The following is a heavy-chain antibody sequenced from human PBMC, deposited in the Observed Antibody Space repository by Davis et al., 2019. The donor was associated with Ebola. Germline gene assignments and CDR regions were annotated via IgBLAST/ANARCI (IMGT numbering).Heavy chain of an antibody. CDR1: GGSISRGGYY. D-gene: IGHD3-10*01. CDR2: IYYSGST. CDR3: ARGGSGGYGMDV. J-gene: IGHJ6*02. V-gene: IGHV4-31*03. Sequence: SETLSLTCTVSGGSISRGGYYWSWSRQHPGKGLEWIGYIYYSGSTYYNPSLKSRVTISVDTSKNQFSLKLSSVTAADTAVYYCARGGSGGYGMDVWGPGTTVTVSS.